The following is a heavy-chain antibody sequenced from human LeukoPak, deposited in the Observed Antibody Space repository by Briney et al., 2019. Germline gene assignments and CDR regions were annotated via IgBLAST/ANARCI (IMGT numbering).Heavy chain of an antibody. CDR3: ARDPGSARWYYFDS. Sequence: SQTLSLTCAISGDSVSSNSAAWNWIRQSPSRGLEWLGRTYYRSQWYKDYEVSVKSRITINPDTSKNQFSLQLNSVTPEDTALYYCARDPGSARWYYFDSWGQGTLVTVSS. J-gene: IGHJ4*02. V-gene: IGHV6-1*01. D-gene: IGHD2-15*01. CDR1: GDSVSSNSAA. CDR2: TYYRSQWYK.